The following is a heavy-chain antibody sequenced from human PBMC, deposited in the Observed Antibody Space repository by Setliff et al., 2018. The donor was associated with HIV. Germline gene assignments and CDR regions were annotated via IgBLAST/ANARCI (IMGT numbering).Heavy chain of an antibody. V-gene: IGHV4-4*02. CDR3: ARDPGITFGGVIAPYYYMDV. CDR1: GGSISSSNW. CDR2: IYHSGST. D-gene: IGHD3-16*02. J-gene: IGHJ6*03. Sequence: PSETLSLTCAVSGGSISSSNWWSWVRQPPGKGLEWIGEIYHSGSTNYNPSLKSRVTISVDKSKNQFSLKLSSVTAADTAVYYCARDPGITFGGVIAPYYYMDVWGKGTTVT.